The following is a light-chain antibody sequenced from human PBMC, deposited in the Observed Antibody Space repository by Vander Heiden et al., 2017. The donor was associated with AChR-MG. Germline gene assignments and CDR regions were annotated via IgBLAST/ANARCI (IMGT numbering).Light chain of an antibody. V-gene: IGKV3-20*01. J-gene: IGKJ4*01. CDR2: GES. CDR3: QQYGSSPPLT. CDR1: QIVSSTF. Sequence: EIVLTQPPGTLSLSPGERATLSCRASQIVSSTFLAWYQQKPGQTPRLLIYGESNRATGIPDRFSGSGSGTDFTLTITRLEPEDFAVYYCQQYGSSPPLTFGGGTRVEIK.